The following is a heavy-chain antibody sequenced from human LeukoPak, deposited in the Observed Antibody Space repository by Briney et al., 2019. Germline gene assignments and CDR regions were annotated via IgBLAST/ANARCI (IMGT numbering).Heavy chain of an antibody. Sequence: GSLRLSCAASGFTFSNSDMNWVRQAPGKGLEWVSFISASGGSAHYADSVRGRFTISRDNSKNTLYLQMNSLRAEDTAVYYCAKAGSYSDISVYPLASFDFWGQGTMVTVSS. D-gene: IGHD3-22*01. CDR3: AKAGSYSDISVYPLASFDF. J-gene: IGHJ3*01. CDR2: ISASGGSA. V-gene: IGHV3-23*01. CDR1: GFTFSNSD.